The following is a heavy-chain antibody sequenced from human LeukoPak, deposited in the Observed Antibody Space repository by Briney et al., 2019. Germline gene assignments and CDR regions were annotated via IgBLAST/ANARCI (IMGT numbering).Heavy chain of an antibody. J-gene: IGHJ5*02. CDR3: AKVEGAVYISRGWFDP. Sequence: GGSLRLSCAASGFTFSSYAMTWVRQAPGKGLEWVSAISASGGSTYYVDSMKGRFTISRDNSKNTVYLQMNSLRAGDTAVYYCAKVEGAVYISRGWFDPWGQGTLVTVSS. V-gene: IGHV3-23*01. CDR1: GFTFSSYA. CDR2: ISASGGST. D-gene: IGHD3-10*01.